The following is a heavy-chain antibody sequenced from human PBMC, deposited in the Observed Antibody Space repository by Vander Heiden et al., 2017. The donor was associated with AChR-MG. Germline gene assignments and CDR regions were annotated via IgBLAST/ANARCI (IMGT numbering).Heavy chain of an antibody. Sequence: EVQLVESGGGLVQPGGSLRLSCAASGFTFSSYAMHWVRQAPGKGLEYVSASSSNGGSTYYANSVKGRFTISRDNSKNTLYLQMGSLRAEDMAVYYCARVAPSSPTEYKNYYYYYGMDVWGQGTTVTVSS. CDR1: GFTFSSYA. CDR3: ARVAPSSPTEYKNYYYYYGMDV. V-gene: IGHV3-64*01. CDR2: SSSNGGST. J-gene: IGHJ6*02. D-gene: IGHD1-1*01.